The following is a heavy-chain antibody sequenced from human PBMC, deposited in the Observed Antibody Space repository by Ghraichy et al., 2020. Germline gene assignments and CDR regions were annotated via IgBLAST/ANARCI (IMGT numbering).Heavy chain of an antibody. CDR3: ARGNQGRIDY. V-gene: IGHV6-1*01. Sequence: SETLSLTCAISGDSVSSNSVVWNWIRQSPSRGLEWLGRTYYRSKWYNDYAVSVKSRVIINPDTSKNQFSLQLNSVTPEDTAVYYCARGNQGRIDYWGQGTLVTVSS. CDR2: TYYRSKWYN. J-gene: IGHJ4*02. CDR1: GDSVSSNSVV.